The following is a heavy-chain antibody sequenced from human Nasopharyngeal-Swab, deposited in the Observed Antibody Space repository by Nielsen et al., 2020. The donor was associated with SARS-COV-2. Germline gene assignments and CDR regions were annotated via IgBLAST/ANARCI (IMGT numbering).Heavy chain of an antibody. CDR3: ARGATPYYFDY. V-gene: IGHV4-59*01. Sequence: SETLSLTCTVSGGSISSYYWSWIQQPPGKGLEWIGYIYYSGSTNYNPSLKSRVTISVDTSKNQFSLKLSSVTAADTAVYYCARGATPYYFDYWGQGTLVTVSS. CDR1: GGSISSYY. D-gene: IGHD2-15*01. J-gene: IGHJ4*02. CDR2: IYYSGST.